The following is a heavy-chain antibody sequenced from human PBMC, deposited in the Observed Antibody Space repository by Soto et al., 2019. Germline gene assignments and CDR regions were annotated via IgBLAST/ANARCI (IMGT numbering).Heavy chain of an antibody. CDR1: GYSFTSYW. V-gene: IGHV5-10-1*01. CDR2: IDPSDSYT. Sequence: EVQLVQSGAEVKKPGESLRISCKGSGYSFTSYWISWVRQMPGKGLEWMGRIDPSDSYTNYSPSFQGHVTISANKSISTAYLQWSSLKASDTAMYYCARLQPAAGDNDLTFDYWGQGALVTVSS. J-gene: IGHJ4*02. CDR3: ARLQPAAGDNDLTFDY. D-gene: IGHD6-13*01.